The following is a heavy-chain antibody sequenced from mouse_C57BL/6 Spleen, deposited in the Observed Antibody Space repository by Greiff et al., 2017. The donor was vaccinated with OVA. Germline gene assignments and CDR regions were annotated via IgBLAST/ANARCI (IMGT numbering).Heavy chain of an antibody. V-gene: IGHV1-52*01. D-gene: IGHD1-1*01. J-gene: IGHJ4*01. CDR2: IDPSDSET. CDR1: GYTFTSYW. CDR3: ARWYYGSSYDYAMDY. Sequence: QVQLQQPGAELVRPGSSVKLSCKASGYTFTSYWMHCVPQRPIHGLEWIGHIDPSDSETHYNQKFKDKATLTVDKSSSTAYMQLSSLTSEDSAVYYCARWYYGSSYDYAMDYWGQGTSVTVSS.